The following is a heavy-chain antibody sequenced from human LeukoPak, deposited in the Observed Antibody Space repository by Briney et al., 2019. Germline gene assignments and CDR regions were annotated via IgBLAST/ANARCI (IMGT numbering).Heavy chain of an antibody. J-gene: IGHJ4*02. Sequence: ASVKVSCKTSGYTFPNYGLSWVRQAPGQGLEWIGWISVYNGNTNYAQKLQGRVTMTTDTSTSTAYMELRSLRSDDTAGYYCARDCDRSGYYCYWGQGTLVTVSS. D-gene: IGHD3-22*01. CDR3: ARDCDRSGYYCY. CDR2: ISVYNGNT. V-gene: IGHV1-18*01. CDR1: GYTFPNYG.